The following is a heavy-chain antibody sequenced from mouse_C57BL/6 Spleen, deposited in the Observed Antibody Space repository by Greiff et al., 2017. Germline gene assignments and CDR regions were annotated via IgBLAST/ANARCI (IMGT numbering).Heavy chain of an antibody. J-gene: IGHJ3*01. CDR2: INPNNGGT. Sequence: VQLQQSGPELVKPGASVKIPCKASGYTFTDYNMDWVKQSHGKSLEWIGDINPNNGGTIYNQKFKGKATLTVDKSSSTAYMKLRSLTSEDTAVYYCARALNYYGSSSFAYWGQGTLVTVSA. D-gene: IGHD1-1*01. CDR1: GYTFTDYN. CDR3: ARALNYYGSSSFAY. V-gene: IGHV1-18*01.